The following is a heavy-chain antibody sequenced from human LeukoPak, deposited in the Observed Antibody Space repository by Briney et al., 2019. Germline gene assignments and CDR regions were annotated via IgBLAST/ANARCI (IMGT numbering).Heavy chain of an antibody. Sequence: KASETLSLTCAVYGGSFSGYYWSWIRQPPGKGLEWTGYIYYSGSTNYNPSLKSRVTMSVDTSKNQFSLKLSSVTAADTAVYYCARAGGSGYYMDVWGKGTTVTVSS. CDR2: IYYSGST. V-gene: IGHV4-59*12. D-gene: IGHD2-15*01. J-gene: IGHJ6*03. CDR3: ARAGGSGYYMDV. CDR1: GGSFSGYY.